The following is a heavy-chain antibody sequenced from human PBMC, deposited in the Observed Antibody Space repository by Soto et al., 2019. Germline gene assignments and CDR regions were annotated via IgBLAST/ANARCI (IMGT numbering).Heavy chain of an antibody. CDR2: INSDGSST. CDR3: ATTHSSGWPPYYYYGMDV. V-gene: IGHV3-74*01. CDR1: GFTFSSYW. Sequence: PGGSLRLSCAASGFTFSSYWMHWVRQAPGKGLVWVSRINSDGSSTSYADSVKGRFTISRDNAKNTLYLQMNSLRAEDTAVYYCATTHSSGWPPYYYYGMDVWGQGTTVTVSS. D-gene: IGHD6-19*01. J-gene: IGHJ6*02.